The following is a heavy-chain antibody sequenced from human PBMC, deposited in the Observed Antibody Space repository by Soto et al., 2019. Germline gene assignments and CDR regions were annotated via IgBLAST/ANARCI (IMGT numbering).Heavy chain of an antibody. J-gene: IGHJ5*02. CDR2: IYYSGST. CDR1: GLSFSGYY. Sequence: SETLSLTCAVYGLSFSGYYWSLIRQHPGKGLEWIGDIYYSGSTYYNPSLKSRVTISVDTSKNQFSLKLSSVTAADTAVYYCARDLGAPGRWFDPWGQGTLVTVSS. CDR3: ARDLGAPGRWFDP. V-gene: IGHV4-34*09.